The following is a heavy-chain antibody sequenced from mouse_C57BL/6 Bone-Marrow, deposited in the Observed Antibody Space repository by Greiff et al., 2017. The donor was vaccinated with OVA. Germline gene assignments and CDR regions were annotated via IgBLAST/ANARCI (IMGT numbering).Heavy chain of an antibody. CDR2: IGPETGGT. Sequence: VQLQQSGAELVRPGASVTLSCKASGYTFTDYEMHWVKQTPVHGLEWIGAIGPETGGTDYNQKFKGKAILTADKSSSTAYMELRSLTSEDSAVYYCTRWIYDGYSPFAYWGQGTLVTVSA. CDR3: TRWIYDGYSPFAY. D-gene: IGHD2-3*01. V-gene: IGHV1-15*01. CDR1: GYTFTDYE. J-gene: IGHJ3*01.